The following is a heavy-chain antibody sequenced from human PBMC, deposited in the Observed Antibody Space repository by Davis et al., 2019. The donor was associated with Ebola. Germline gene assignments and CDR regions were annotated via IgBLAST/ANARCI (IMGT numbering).Heavy chain of an antibody. J-gene: IGHJ4*02. CDR3: AKSADKYYDFWSGYYTDY. D-gene: IGHD3-3*01. Sequence: ASVKVSCKASGYTFTSYGISWVRQAPGQGLEWMGWISAYNGNTNYAQKLQGRVTMTTDTSTSTAYMELRSLRSDDTAVDYCAKSADKYYDFWSGYYTDYWGQGTLVTVSS. V-gene: IGHV1-18*01. CDR2: ISAYNGNT. CDR1: GYTFTSYG.